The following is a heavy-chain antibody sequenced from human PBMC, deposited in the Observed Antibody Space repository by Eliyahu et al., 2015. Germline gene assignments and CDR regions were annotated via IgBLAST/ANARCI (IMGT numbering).Heavy chain of an antibody. J-gene: IGHJ4*02. CDR2: INHSGST. CDR3: ARVLVGATTHHYFDS. D-gene: IGHD1-26*01. CDR1: GXSFSGYY. Sequence: QVQLQQWGAGLLKPSETLSLTCXVHGXSFSGYYWXWIRQPPGKGLQWIGEINHSGSTNYNPSLKSRISISVDTYKNQFSLKVISVTAADTAVYYCARVLVGATTHHYFDSWGQGTPVTVSS. V-gene: IGHV4-34*02.